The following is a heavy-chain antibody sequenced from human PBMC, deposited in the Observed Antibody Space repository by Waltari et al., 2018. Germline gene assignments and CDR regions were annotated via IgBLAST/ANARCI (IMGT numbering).Heavy chain of an antibody. CDR2: IYWNDDK. V-gene: IGHV2-5*01. CDR1: GFSLSTIKMG. Sequence: QITLKESGPTLVKPTQALTLTCTFSGFSLSTIKMGVGWIRQPPGKPLEWLALIYWNDDKRYNPSLRGRLTVTRDTSKEQEVVLTMTNVDPVDTATYFCARTFRAYDADFDFWGQGILVTVSS. CDR3: ARTFRAYDADFDF. J-gene: IGHJ4*02. D-gene: IGHD3-10*01.